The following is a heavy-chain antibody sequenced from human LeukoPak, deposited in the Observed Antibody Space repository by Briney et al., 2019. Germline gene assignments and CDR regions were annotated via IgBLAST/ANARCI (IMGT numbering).Heavy chain of an antibody. CDR1: GFTFDDYA. D-gene: IGHD3-22*01. CDR3: AKDLSSAITSALVLDV. J-gene: IGHJ6*02. V-gene: IGHV3-9*01. Sequence: GRSLRLSCAASGFTFDDYAMDWVRQAPGKGLEWVSGINWNRDNIGYGDSVKGRFTTSRDNVKNVLYLQMTSMRPEDTALYYCAKDLSSAITSALVLDVWGQGTTVIVSS. CDR2: INWNRDNI.